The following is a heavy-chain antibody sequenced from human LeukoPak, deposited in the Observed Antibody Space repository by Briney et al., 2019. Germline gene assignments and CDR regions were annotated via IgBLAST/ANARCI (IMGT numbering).Heavy chain of an antibody. Sequence: GSLRLSCAASGFTFSSYSMNWVRQAPGKGLEGVAVISYDGSNKYYADSVKGRFTISRDNSKNTLYLQMNSLRAEDTAVYYCARRIAVAGTDYWGQGTLVTVSS. CDR2: ISYDGSNK. J-gene: IGHJ4*02. V-gene: IGHV3-30*05. D-gene: IGHD6-19*01. CDR3: ARRIAVAGTDY. CDR1: GFTFSSYS.